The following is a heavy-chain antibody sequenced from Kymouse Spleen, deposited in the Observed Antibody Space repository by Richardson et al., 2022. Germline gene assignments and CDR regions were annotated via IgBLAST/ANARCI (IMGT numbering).Heavy chain of an antibody. D-gene: IGHD6-6*01. CDR1: GFTFSSYA. CDR2: ISGSGGST. Sequence: EVQLVESGGGLVQPGGSLRLSCAASGFTFSSYAMSWVRQAPGKGLEWVSAISGSGGSTYYADSVKGRFTISRDNSKNTLYLQMNSLRAEDTAVYYCAKGEQLVYYYYYYGMDVWGQGTTVTVSS. J-gene: IGHJ6*02. CDR3: AKGEQLVYYYYYYGMDV. V-gene: IGHV3-23*04.